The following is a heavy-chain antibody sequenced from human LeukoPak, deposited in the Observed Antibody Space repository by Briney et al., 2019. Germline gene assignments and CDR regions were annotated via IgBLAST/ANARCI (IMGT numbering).Heavy chain of an antibody. CDR1: GYTFTSYY. CDR3: AREHSSGYYYVDY. CDR2: IIPILGIA. Sequence: SVKVSCKASGYTFTSYYMHWVRQAPGQGLEWMGRIIPILGIANYAQKFQGRVTITADKSTSTAYMELSSLRSEDTAVYYCAREHSSGYYYVDYWGQGTLVTVSS. J-gene: IGHJ4*02. V-gene: IGHV1-69*04. D-gene: IGHD3-22*01.